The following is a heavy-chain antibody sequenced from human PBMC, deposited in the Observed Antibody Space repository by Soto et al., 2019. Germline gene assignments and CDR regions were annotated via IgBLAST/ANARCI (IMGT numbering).Heavy chain of an antibody. V-gene: IGHV4-39*01. CDR1: GGSISSSSYY. CDR3: ARQIGSGSWGPEQSLGFDY. J-gene: IGHJ4*02. Sequence: QLQLQESGPGLVKPSETLSLTCTVSGGSISSSSYYWGWIRQPPGKGLEWIGSIYYSGSTYYNPSLKSRVTISVDTSKNQFSLKLSSVTAADTAVYYCARQIGSGSWGPEQSLGFDYWGQGTLVTVSS. CDR2: IYYSGST. D-gene: IGHD6-13*01.